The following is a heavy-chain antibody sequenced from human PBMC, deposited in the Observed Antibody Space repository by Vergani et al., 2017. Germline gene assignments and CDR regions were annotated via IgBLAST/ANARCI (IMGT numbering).Heavy chain of an antibody. Sequence: QVQLVESGGGVVQPGRSLRLSCAASGFTFNQSGMHWVRQAPGKGLEWVAVTWYDGNNKQYADSVKGRFTISRDNSKSTMYLQMNSLRDEDTGVYYCAKGGWNYWFDSWGQGTLVIVS. CDR3: AKGGWNYWFDS. CDR2: TWYDGNNK. J-gene: IGHJ5*01. D-gene: IGHD1-1*01. V-gene: IGHV3-33*06. CDR1: GFTFNQSG.